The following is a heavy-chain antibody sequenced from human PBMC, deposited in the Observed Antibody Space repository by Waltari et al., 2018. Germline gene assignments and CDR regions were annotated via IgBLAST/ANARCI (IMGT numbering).Heavy chain of an antibody. J-gene: IGHJ5*02. CDR3: ARASSSLSYWFDP. D-gene: IGHD6-13*01. CDR2: MNPNSGNT. CDR1: GYTFTSYD. Sequence: QVQLVQSGAEVKKPGASVKVSYKASGYTFTSYDINWLRQATEQGLEWMGWMNPNSGNTGYAQKFQCIVTITRNTSISTAYMELSSLRSEDTAVYYCARASSSLSYWFDPWGHGTLVTVSS. V-gene: IGHV1-8*03.